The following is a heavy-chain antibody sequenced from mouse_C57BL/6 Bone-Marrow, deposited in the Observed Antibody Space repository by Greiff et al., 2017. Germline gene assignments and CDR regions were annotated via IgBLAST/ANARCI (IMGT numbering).Heavy chain of an antibody. CDR1: GYTFTSYG. Sequence: VKLVESGAELARPGASVKLSCKASGYTFTSYGISWVKQRTGQGLEWIGEIYPRSGNTYYNEKFKGKATLTADKSSSTAYMELRSLTSEDSAVYFCAREGSKGTLFAYWGQGTLVTVSA. CDR2: IYPRSGNT. V-gene: IGHV1-81*01. CDR3: AREGSKGTLFAY. D-gene: IGHD1-1*01. J-gene: IGHJ3*01.